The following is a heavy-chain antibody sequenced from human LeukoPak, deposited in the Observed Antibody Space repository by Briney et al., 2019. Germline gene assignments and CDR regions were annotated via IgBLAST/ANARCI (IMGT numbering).Heavy chain of an antibody. D-gene: IGHD6-13*01. Sequence: PGGYLRLSCAASGFTFSSYSMNWVRQASGKGLEWVSYISSSSSTIYYADSVKGRFTISRDNAKNSLYLQMNSLRAEDTAVYYCARVAAAGRAYWGQGTLVTVSS. V-gene: IGHV3-48*01. CDR2: ISSSSSTI. CDR3: ARVAAAGRAY. J-gene: IGHJ4*02. CDR1: GFTFSSYS.